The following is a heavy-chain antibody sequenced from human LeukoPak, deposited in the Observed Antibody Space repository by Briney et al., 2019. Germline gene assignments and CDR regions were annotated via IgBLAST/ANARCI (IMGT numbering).Heavy chain of an antibody. D-gene: IGHD3-3*01. Sequence: SETLSLTCTVSGYSISSGYYWGWIRQPPGKGLEWIGSIYYSGGTYYNPFLKSRVTISVDTSKNQFSLKLSSVTAADTAVYYCARRPPDYDFWSGYYWGQGTLVTVSS. J-gene: IGHJ4*02. CDR2: IYYSGGT. CDR3: ARRPPDYDFWSGYY. CDR1: GYSISSGYY. V-gene: IGHV4-38-2*02.